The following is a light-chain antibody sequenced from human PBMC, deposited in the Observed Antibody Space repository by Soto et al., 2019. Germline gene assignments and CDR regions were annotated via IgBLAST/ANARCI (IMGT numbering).Light chain of an antibody. J-gene: IGKJ1*01. Sequence: EIVLTQSPDTLSLSPGERATLSCRASQSVSSSYLAWYQQNRGQAPRLLIYGASSRAPGIPDRFGGSGSGTDFTLTISRLEPEDFAVYYCQQYGSSRWTFGQGTKVEIK. CDR1: QSVSSSY. CDR2: GAS. V-gene: IGKV3-20*01. CDR3: QQYGSSRWT.